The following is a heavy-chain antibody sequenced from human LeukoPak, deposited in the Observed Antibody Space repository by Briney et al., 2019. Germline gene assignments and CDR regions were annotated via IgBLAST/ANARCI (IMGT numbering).Heavy chain of an antibody. Sequence: GGSLRLSCAASGFTVSSSYMSWVRQAPGKGLEWVSVIYSGGSTDYADSVKGRFTISRDNSKNTLYLPMNSPRAEDTAVYYCAKDGQYRGYFDYWGQGTLVNVSS. CDR2: IYSGGST. D-gene: IGHD1-1*01. CDR3: AKDGQYRGYFDY. J-gene: IGHJ4*02. CDR1: GFTVSSSY. V-gene: IGHV3-53*01.